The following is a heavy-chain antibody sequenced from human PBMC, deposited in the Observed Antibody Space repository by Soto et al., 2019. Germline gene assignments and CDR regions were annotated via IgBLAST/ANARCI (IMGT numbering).Heavy chain of an antibody. CDR1: GVSIHNSHSF. CDR2: VYHNGGA. V-gene: IGHV4-39*01. D-gene: IGHD2-21*01. J-gene: IGHJ5*01. Sequence: QVHLQELGPGLVKPSETLSLTCTVSGVSIHNSHSFWAWIRQPPGKGLQFIASVYHNGGAHYNSSLNSRVTISVDTANNQVSLRMRSLTAADTAFYYCGRVVEGATRHTDPDSWGQGILVTVSS. CDR3: GRVVEGATRHTDPDS.